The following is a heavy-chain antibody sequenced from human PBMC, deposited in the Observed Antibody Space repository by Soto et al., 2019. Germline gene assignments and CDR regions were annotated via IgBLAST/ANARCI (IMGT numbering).Heavy chain of an antibody. Sequence: PGGSLXLSCAASGFTFSSYWMHWVRQAPGKGLVWVSRINSDGSSTSYADSVKGRFTISRDNAKNTLYLQMNSLRAEDTAVYYCAREVGSGWYFDYWGQGTLVTVSS. CDR3: AREVGSGWYFDY. V-gene: IGHV3-74*01. J-gene: IGHJ4*02. CDR2: INSDGSST. CDR1: GFTFSSYW. D-gene: IGHD6-19*01.